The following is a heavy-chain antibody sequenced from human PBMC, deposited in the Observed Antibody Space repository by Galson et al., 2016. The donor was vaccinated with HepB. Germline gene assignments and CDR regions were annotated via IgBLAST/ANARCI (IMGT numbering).Heavy chain of an antibody. V-gene: IGHV1-69*13. J-gene: IGHJ4*02. Sequence: SVKVSCKASAGSFRNNGINWVRQAPGQGPEWMGGIIPLFGTTNYAPKFQGRVTITADESTTTASMELSSLRSEDTAVYYCATDWMAAAGTAYFDHWGQGTLVTVPS. CDR1: AGSFRNNG. D-gene: IGHD6-13*01. CDR3: ATDWMAAAGTAYFDH. CDR2: IIPLFGTT.